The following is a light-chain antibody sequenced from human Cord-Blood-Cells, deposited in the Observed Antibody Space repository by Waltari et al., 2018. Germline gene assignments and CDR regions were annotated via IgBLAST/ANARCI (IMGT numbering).Light chain of an antibody. CDR3: QQYGSSPLT. V-gene: IGKV3-20*01. Sequence: EIVLTQSPGTLSLSPGERATLSCRASQSVSSSYLAWYQQKPGQAPRLLIYGASSRATGIPNRCSGSGSGTDCTLTISRLEPEDFAVYYCQQYGSSPLTFGGGTKVEIK. CDR2: GAS. CDR1: QSVSSSY. J-gene: IGKJ4*01.